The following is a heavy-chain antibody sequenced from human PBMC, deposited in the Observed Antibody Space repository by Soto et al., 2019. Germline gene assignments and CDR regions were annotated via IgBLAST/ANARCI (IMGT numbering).Heavy chain of an antibody. Sequence: QVQLVQSGAEVKKPGSSVKVSCKASGGTFSSYAISWVRQAPGQGLEWMGGIIPISDTTNYAQKFQGRVTITADESTSTGHIELSSVSSEDTAVLYCARLQAGSTSLYYYYYCYYGMDVWGQGTTVTVSS. D-gene: IGHD2-2*01. V-gene: IGHV1-69*01. J-gene: IGHJ6*02. CDR1: GGTFSSYA. CDR3: ARLQAGSTSLYYYYYCYYGMDV. CDR2: IIPISDTT.